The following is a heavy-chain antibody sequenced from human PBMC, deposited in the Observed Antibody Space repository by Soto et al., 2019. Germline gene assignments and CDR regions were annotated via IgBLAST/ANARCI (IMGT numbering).Heavy chain of an antibody. D-gene: IGHD1-1*01. Sequence: SETLSLTCTVSGGSISSSSYYWGWIRQPPGKGLEWIGSIYYSGSTYYNPSLKSRVTISVDTSKNQFSLKLSSVTAADTAVYYCATPPGGGASNDQLNYWGQGTLVTVSS. V-gene: IGHV4-39*01. CDR2: IYYSGST. CDR1: GGSISSSSYY. J-gene: IGHJ4*02. CDR3: ATPPGGGASNDQLNY.